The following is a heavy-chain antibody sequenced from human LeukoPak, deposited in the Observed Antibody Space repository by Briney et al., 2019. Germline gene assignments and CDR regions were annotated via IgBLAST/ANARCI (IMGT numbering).Heavy chain of an antibody. CDR3: ARDWEDIVVVPAARTEIPYFDY. V-gene: IGHV1-2*02. D-gene: IGHD2-2*01. CDR1: GYTFTGYY. Sequence: ASVKVSCKASGYTFTGYYMHWVRQAPGQGLEWMGWINPNGGGTNYAQKFQGRVTMTRDTSISTAYMELRSLRSDDTAVYYCARDWEDIVVVPAARTEIPYFDYWGQGTLVTVSS. J-gene: IGHJ4*02. CDR2: INPNGGGT.